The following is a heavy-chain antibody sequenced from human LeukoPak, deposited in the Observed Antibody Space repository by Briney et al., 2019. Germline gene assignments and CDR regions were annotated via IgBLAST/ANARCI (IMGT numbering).Heavy chain of an antibody. J-gene: IGHJ4*02. CDR1: GGTFSSYA. CDR3: ARDGSYYYDSSGYYSFDY. D-gene: IGHD3-22*01. V-gene: IGHV1-69*13. CDR2: IIPIFGTA. Sequence: ASVKVSCKASGGTFSSYAISWVRQAPGQGLEWVGGIIPIFGTANYAQKFQGRVTITADESTSTAYMELSSLRSEDTAVYYCARDGSYYYDSSGYYSFDYWGQGTLVTVSS.